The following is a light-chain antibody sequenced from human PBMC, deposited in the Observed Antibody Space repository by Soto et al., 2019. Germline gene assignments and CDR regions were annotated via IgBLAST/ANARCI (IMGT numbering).Light chain of an antibody. CDR3: AAWDDSLNGV. Sequence: QSVLTQPPSASGTPGQRVTISCSGSSSNIGSNTVNWYQQLPGTAPKLLIYSNNQRPSGVPDRFSGSKSGTSASLAISGLQSEDEAYYYCAAWDDSLNGVFGGGTKVTVL. CDR1: SSNIGSNT. J-gene: IGLJ3*02. V-gene: IGLV1-44*01. CDR2: SNN.